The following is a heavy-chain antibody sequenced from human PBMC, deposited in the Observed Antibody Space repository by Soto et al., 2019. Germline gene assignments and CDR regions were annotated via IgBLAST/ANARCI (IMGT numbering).Heavy chain of an antibody. J-gene: IGHJ6*02. CDR3: AGDRSPRQVHYGMDV. D-gene: IGHD6-19*01. Sequence: ASVKVSCKASGYTFTSYYMHWVRQAPGQGLEWMGIINPSGGSTNYAQKLQGRVTMTRDTSTRTVYMEVSGLRSEDTAVYYCAGDRSPRQVHYGMDVWGQGTTVTVSS. CDR1: GYTFTSYY. CDR2: INPSGGST. V-gene: IGHV1-46*01.